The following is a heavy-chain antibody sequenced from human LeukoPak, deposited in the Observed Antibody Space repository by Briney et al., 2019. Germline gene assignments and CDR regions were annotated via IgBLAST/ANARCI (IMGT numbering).Heavy chain of an antibody. Sequence: SETLSLTCTVSGGSISSGGYYWTWIRQHPGKGLEWIGYIYYSGSTYYNPSLKSRVTISLDTSKNQFSLKLSSVTAADTAVYYCARGGGYDFKPYFDYWGQGTLVTVSS. CDR2: IYYSGST. J-gene: IGHJ4*02. V-gene: IGHV4-31*03. CDR1: GGSISSGGYY. D-gene: IGHD3-3*01. CDR3: ARGGGYDFKPYFDY.